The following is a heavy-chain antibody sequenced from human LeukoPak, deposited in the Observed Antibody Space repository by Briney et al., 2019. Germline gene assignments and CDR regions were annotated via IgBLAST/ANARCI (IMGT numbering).Heavy chain of an antibody. Sequence: GGSLRLSCAASGFTFSTYWMHWARQAPGKGLVWVSRLNSDGSRTTYADSVKGRFTISRDNAKNTLYLQMNSLRTEDTAVYYCARPETQYSSGLDGFDIWGQGTMVTVSS. CDR3: ARPETQYSSGLDGFDI. CDR1: GFTFSTYW. D-gene: IGHD6-19*01. V-gene: IGHV3-74*01. J-gene: IGHJ3*02. CDR2: LNSDGSRT.